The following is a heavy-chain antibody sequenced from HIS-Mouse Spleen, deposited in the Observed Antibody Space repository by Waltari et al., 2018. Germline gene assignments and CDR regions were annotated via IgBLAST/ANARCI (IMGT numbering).Heavy chain of an antibody. J-gene: IGHJ2*01. D-gene: IGHD6-13*01. CDR3: AREIPYSSSWYDWYFDL. Sequence: QLQLQESGPGLVKPSETLSLPCTVPGGSLSRSSHYWGWIRQPPGKGLEWIGSIYYSGSTYYNPSLKSRVTISVDTSKNQFSLKLSSVTAADTAVYYCAREIPYSSSWYDWYFDLWGRGTLVTVSS. CDR2: IYYSGST. V-gene: IGHV4-39*07. CDR1: GGSLSRSSHY.